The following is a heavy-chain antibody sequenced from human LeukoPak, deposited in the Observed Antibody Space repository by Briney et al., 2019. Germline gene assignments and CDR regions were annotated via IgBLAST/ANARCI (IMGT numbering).Heavy chain of an antibody. J-gene: IGHJ4*02. CDR3: ARGAPPDY. Sequence: GRSLRLSCAASGFTFSDYAMYWVRQAPGKGLEWVASMSYDGSNEYYADSVKGRFTISRDNSKNTLYLQMNSLRTGDTAVYYCARGAPPDYWGQGTLVTVSS. CDR1: GFTFSDYA. V-gene: IGHV3-30-3*01. CDR2: MSYDGSNE.